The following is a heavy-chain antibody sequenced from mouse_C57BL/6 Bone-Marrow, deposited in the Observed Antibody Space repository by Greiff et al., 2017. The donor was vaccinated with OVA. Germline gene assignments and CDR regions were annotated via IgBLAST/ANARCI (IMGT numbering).Heavy chain of an antibody. CDR1: GYTFTDHY. CDR2: IYPGSGNT. D-gene: IGHD2-3*01. J-gene: IGHJ2*01. Sequence: QVHVKQSGAEVVRPGASVKLSCKASGYTFTDHYINWVKQRPGQGLEWIARIYPGSGNTYYNEKFKGKATLTAEKSSNTAYMQLSSLTSEDSAVYFCARDDGYYFEYWGQGTTLTGSS. CDR3: ARDDGYYFEY. V-gene: IGHV1-76*01.